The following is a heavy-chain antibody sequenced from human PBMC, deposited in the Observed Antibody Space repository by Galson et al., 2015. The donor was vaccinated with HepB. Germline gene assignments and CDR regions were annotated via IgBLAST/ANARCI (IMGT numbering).Heavy chain of an antibody. CDR2: INPNSGGT. D-gene: IGHD2-2*01. V-gene: IGHV1-2*02. CDR3: ARDIVVVPAAMGEVNY. CDR1: GYTFTGYY. J-gene: IGHJ4*02. Sequence: QSGAEVKKPGESLKVSCKASGYTFTGYYMHWVRRAPGQGLEWMGWINPNSGGTNYAQKFQGRVTMTRDTSISTAYMELSRLRSDDTAVYYCARDIVVVPAAMGEVNYWGQGTLVTVSS.